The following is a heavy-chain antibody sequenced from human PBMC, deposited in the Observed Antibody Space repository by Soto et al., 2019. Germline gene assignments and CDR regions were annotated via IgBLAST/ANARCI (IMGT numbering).Heavy chain of an antibody. CDR1: GGSISGYY. CDR3: TRDGDGRMTTNPYYYYGMDV. Sequence: SETLSLTCAVSGGSISGYYWSWIRQPPGKGLEWIGNVYYSGGAKYNPSVKRRVSISVDTSKNQFSLNLSSVTAADTAVYYCTRDGDGRMTTNPYYYYGMDVWGPGITVTVSS. D-gene: IGHD2-21*02. J-gene: IGHJ6*02. CDR2: VYYSGGA. V-gene: IGHV4-59*01.